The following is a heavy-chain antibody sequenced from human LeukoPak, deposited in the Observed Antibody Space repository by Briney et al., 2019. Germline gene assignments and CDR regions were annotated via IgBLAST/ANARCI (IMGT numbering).Heavy chain of an antibody. Sequence: SGGSLRLSCVASGFTFSSYEMNWVRQAPGKGLEWVSYISSSGSTIYYADSVKGRFTISRDNAKNSVYLQMNSLRAEDTAVYYCARVEWIQLCFGVDYWGQGTLVTVSS. V-gene: IGHV3-48*03. D-gene: IGHD5-18*01. CDR2: ISSSGSTI. CDR1: GFTFSSYE. CDR3: ARVEWIQLCFGVDY. J-gene: IGHJ4*02.